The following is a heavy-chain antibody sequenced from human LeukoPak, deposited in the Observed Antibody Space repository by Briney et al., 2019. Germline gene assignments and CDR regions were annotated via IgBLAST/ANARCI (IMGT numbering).Heavy chain of an antibody. CDR2: IIRIFGTA. V-gene: IGHV1-69*01. CDR3: ATEARGYCSGGSCYFRGAFDI. CDR1: GGTFIIYA. J-gene: IGHJ3*02. D-gene: IGHD2-15*01. Sequence: GASVTVSFTASGGTFIIYAISWVRQAPGQGLEWMGGIIRIFGTANYAQKFQGRVTITADESTSTAYMELSSLRSEDTAVYYCATEARGYCSGGSCYFRGAFDIWGQGTMVTVSS.